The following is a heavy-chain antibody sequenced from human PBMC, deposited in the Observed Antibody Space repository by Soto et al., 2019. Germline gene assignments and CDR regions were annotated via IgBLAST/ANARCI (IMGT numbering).Heavy chain of an antibody. CDR2: INPNSGGT. D-gene: IGHD6-19*01. CDR3: ARDQSPSGGWPGMDV. J-gene: IGHJ6*02. CDR1: GYTFTDYY. Sequence: GASVKVSCKASGYTFTDYYMHWVRQAPGQGLEWMGWINPNSGGTNYAQKFQGRVTMTRDTSISTAYMELNRLRSDDTAVYYCARDQSPSGGWPGMDVWGQGTTVTVYS. V-gene: IGHV1-2*02.